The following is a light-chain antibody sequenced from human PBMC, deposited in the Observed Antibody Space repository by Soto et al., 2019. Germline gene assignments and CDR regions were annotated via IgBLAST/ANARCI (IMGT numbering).Light chain of an antibody. CDR2: AAS. Sequence: EIVMTQSPATLSGSPGERATLSWRASQSVRSKLAWYQQKPGQAPRLLIYAASTRATGIPARFGGSGYGTDFNLTISSLETEDFAVYYCQQRSNWPWTFGQGTKVDIK. V-gene: IGKV3-15*01. J-gene: IGKJ1*01. CDR1: QSVRSK. CDR3: QQRSNWPWT.